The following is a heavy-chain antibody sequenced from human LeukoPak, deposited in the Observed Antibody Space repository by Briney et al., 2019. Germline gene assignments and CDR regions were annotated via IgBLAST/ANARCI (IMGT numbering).Heavy chain of an antibody. V-gene: IGHV4-61*08. CDR3: ARHGDGSYFFA. J-gene: IGHJ5*02. CDR2: IYYSGST. CDR1: GGSISSGGYY. Sequence: SETLSLTCTVSGGSISSGGYYWSWIRQPPGKGLEWIGYIYYSGSTNYNPSLKSRVTISVDTSKTQFSLKLSSVTAADTAIYYCARHGDGSYFFAWGQGTLVTVSS. D-gene: IGHD1-26*01.